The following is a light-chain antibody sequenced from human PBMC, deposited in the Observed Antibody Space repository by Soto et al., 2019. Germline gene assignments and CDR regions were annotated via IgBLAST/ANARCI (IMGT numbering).Light chain of an antibody. J-gene: IGKJ1*01. Sequence: EIVLTQSPGTLSLSPGERATLSCRASQSVSSPYLAWYQQKPGRAPRLLIYGTSTRATGIPDRFSGSGSGTDFTLTINRLEPEDFAVYYCQQYGSSPRTFGQGTKVDIK. V-gene: IGKV3-20*01. CDR3: QQYGSSPRT. CDR1: QSVSSPY. CDR2: GTS.